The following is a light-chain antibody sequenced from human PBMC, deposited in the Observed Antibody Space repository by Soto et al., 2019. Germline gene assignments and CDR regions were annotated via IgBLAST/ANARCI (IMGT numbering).Light chain of an antibody. CDR1: QSFSSGK. J-gene: IGKJ5*01. V-gene: IGKV3-20*01. Sequence: EMVFTQSPCTLSLSPGERATLSCRASQSFSSGKLAWYQQKPGQAPRLLIYGASSRATGIPDRFSGSGSGTDFTLTISRLEPEDFAVYYCQQYGSSPRITFGQGTRLEI. CDR3: QQYGSSPRIT. CDR2: GAS.